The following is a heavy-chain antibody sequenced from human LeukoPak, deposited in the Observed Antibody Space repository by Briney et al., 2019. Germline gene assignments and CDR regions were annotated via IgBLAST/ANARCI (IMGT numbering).Heavy chain of an antibody. V-gene: IGHV3-30*03. CDR1: GFTFSSYG. CDR3: AGDEDSSGYYYGYFQH. CDR2: ISYDGSNK. Sequence: GRSLGLSCAASGFTFSSYGMHWVRQAPGKGLEWVAVISYDGSNKYYADSVKGRFTISRDNSKNTPYLQMNSLRAEDTAVYYCAGDEDSSGYYYGYFQHWGQGTLVTVSS. J-gene: IGHJ1*01. D-gene: IGHD3-22*01.